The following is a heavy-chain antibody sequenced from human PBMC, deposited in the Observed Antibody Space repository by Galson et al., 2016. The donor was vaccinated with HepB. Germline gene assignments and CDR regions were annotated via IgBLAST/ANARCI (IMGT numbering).Heavy chain of an antibody. CDR2: ISGSGGTT. D-gene: IGHD5-12*01. Sequence: SLRLSCAASGFTFSSYAMTWVRQAPGKGLEWVSAISGSGGTTYYADSVKGRFTISRDNSKNTLYLQMNSLRAEDTAVYHCAKPAGTGYDWYYYYSMDVWGTGTTVTVSS. CDR3: AKPAGTGYDWYYYYSMDV. CDR1: GFTFSSYA. V-gene: IGHV3-23*01. J-gene: IGHJ6*04.